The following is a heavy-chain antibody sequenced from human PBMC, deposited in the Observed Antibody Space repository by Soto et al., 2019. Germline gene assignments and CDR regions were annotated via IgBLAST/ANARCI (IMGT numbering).Heavy chain of an antibody. CDR3: ARDKASLRHYYYYGMDV. Sequence: EVQLVESGGGLVKPGGSLRLSCAASGFTFSSYSMNWVRQAPGKGLEWVSSISSSSSYIYYADSVKGRFTISRDNAKNSLYLQMNSLRAEDTAVYYCARDKASLRHYYYYGMDVWGQGTTVTVSS. V-gene: IGHV3-21*01. J-gene: IGHJ6*02. CDR1: GFTFSSYS. D-gene: IGHD5-12*01. CDR2: ISSSSSYI.